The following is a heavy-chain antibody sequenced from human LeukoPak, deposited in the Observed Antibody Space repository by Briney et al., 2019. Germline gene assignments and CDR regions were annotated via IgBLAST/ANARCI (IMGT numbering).Heavy chain of an antibody. Sequence: PGRSLGLSCAASGFSFDDYAMHWVRQAPGKGLEWVSGISWDSGSIGYADSVKGRFTISRDNAKNSLYLQMNSLRAEDTALYYCAKDGDILTGYYFDYWGQGTLVTVSS. CDR1: GFSFDDYA. CDR3: AKDGDILTGYYFDY. CDR2: ISWDSGSI. J-gene: IGHJ4*02. V-gene: IGHV3-9*01. D-gene: IGHD3-9*01.